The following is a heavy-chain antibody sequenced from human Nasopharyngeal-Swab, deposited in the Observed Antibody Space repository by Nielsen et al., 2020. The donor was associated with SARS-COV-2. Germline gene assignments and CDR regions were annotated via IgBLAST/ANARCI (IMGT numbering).Heavy chain of an antibody. CDR1: GFRFDVYS. Sequence: GSLKISCAASGFRFDVYSMNWVRQAPGKGLEGVSFISTSSTTIYYADSVKGRFTISRDNAKNSLYLQMNSLRGEDTAVYYCVIAGAGNNGMDVWGQGTTVTVSS. V-gene: IGHV3-48*01. J-gene: IGHJ6*02. CDR2: ISTSSTTI. D-gene: IGHD6-13*01. CDR3: VIAGAGNNGMDV.